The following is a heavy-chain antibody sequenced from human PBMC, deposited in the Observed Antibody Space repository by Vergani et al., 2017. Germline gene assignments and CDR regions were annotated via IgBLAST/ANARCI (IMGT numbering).Heavy chain of an antibody. CDR2: IIPIFGTA. CDR1: GGTFKSNT. CDR3: AREVGSYYPRSHYYYGMDV. J-gene: IGHJ6*02. V-gene: IGHV1-69*01. Sequence: QVQLVQSGAEVKKPGSSVKVSCKTSGGTFKSNTFSWVRQAPGQGLEWMGGIIPIFGTADYAQDFQGRLSITADESTSTVYMELSSLRSDDTAIYYCAREVGSYYPRSHYYYGMDVWGQGTTVTVSS. D-gene: IGHD1-26*01.